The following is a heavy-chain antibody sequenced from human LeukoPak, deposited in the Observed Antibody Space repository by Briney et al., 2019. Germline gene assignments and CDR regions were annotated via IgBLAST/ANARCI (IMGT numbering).Heavy chain of an antibody. CDR1: GFTFSSYA. CDR2: MLSIVTGT. J-gene: IGHJ4*02. Sequence: GGSLILSCAASGFTFSSYAMSWVRQAPGKVLEWVSSMLSIVTGTYYAASVRGRFCISRDPSRSTLYLQMNSLRAEDAAVYYCAKAPVTSCRGAFCYPFDYWGQGTLVTVSS. D-gene: IGHD2-15*01. V-gene: IGHV3-23*05. CDR3: AKAPVTSCRGAFCYPFDY.